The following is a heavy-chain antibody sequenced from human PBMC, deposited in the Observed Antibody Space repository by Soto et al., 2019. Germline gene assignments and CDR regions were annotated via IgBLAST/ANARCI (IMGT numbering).Heavy chain of an antibody. CDR3: ARGGVDSSGPHWFDP. V-gene: IGHV1-69*13. CDR1: GGTFSSYA. CDR2: IIPIFGTA. D-gene: IGHD3-22*01. J-gene: IGHJ5*02. Sequence: SVKVSCKASGGTFSSYAISWVRRAPGQGLEWMGGIIPIFGTANYAQKFQGRVTITADESTSTAYMELSSLRSEDTAVYYCARGGVDSSGPHWFDPWGQGTLVTVSS.